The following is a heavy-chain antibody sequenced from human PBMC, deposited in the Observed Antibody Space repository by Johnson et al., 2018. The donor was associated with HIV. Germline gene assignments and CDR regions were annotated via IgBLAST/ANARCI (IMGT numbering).Heavy chain of an antibody. CDR2: ISYDGST. CDR1: GFTFSSYA. Sequence: QVQLVESGGGVVQPGRSLRLSCAASGFTFSSYAIHWVRQAPGKGLEWVAVISYDGSTYYTDAVKGRFTLPRDNSDNTLFLQMNSLRADDTAMYYCALSTSWSIAFDIWGQGTMVTVSS. CDR3: ALSTSWSIAFDI. D-gene: IGHD6-13*01. V-gene: IGHV3-30*14. J-gene: IGHJ3*02.